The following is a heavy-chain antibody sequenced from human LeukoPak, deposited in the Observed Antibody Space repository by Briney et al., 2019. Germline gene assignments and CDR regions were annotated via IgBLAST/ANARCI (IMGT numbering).Heavy chain of an antibody. J-gene: IGHJ4*02. CDR2: VSKHGRID. D-gene: IGHD6-19*01. CDR1: GFIFSDYD. CDR3: ARDLMWLVDY. V-gene: IGHV3-30*03. Sequence: GGSLRLSCAASGFIFSDYDMHWASQAPGKGLEWLAYVSKHGRIDYYADSVKGRFTASRDNSRSTAYLQMNSLTPDDSAVYYCARDLMWLVDYWGQGTLVTVSA.